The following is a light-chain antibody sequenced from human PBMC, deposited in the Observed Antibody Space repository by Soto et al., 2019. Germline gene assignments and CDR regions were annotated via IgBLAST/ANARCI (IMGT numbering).Light chain of an antibody. CDR1: QSVSSN. Sequence: EIVMTQSPTTPSVSPGERATISCRASQSVSSNLAWYQQKPGQAPRLLIYGASTRATGIPARFSGSGSETEFTLTVSSLQSEDFAVYYCQQYNNWPWTFGQGTKVEIK. CDR2: GAS. CDR3: QQYNNWPWT. J-gene: IGKJ1*01. V-gene: IGKV3-15*01.